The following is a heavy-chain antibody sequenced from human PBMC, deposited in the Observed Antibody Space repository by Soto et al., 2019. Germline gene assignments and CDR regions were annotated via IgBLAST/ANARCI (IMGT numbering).Heavy chain of an antibody. CDR1: GASVSSGSYY. CDR2: IYYSGST. Sequence: PSETLSLTCTVSGASVSSGSYYWGWIRQPPGKGLEWIGYIYYSGSTYYNPSLKSRVTISVDTSKNQFSLKLSSVTAADTAVYYCARTACSGGSCYPGCNLFDPWGQGTLVTVSS. CDR3: ARTACSGGSCYPGCNLFDP. J-gene: IGHJ5*02. D-gene: IGHD2-15*01. V-gene: IGHV4-61*01.